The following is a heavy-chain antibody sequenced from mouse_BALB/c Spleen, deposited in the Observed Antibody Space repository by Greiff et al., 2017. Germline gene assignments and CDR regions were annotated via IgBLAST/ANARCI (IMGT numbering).Heavy chain of an antibody. CDR1: GYAFTNYL. D-gene: IGHD3-2*01. V-gene: IGHV1-54*01. CDR3: AREGGQLGLPDY. CDR2: INPGSGGT. J-gene: IGHJ2*01. Sequence: VMLVESGAELVRPGTSVKVSCKASGYAFTNYLIEWVKQRPGQGLEWIGVINPGSGGTNYNEKFKGKATLTADKSSSTAYMQLSSLTSDDSAVYFCAREGGQLGLPDYWGQGTTLTVSS.